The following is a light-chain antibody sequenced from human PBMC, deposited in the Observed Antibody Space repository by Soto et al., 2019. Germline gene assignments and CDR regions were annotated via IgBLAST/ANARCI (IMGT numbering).Light chain of an antibody. CDR1: TSDIGGYNY. CDR2: AVN. CDR3: SSYTNTGTFVA. V-gene: IGLV2-14*01. Sequence: QSALTQPASVSGSPGQSITISCTGTTSDIGGYNYVSWYQQRPGEAPKLMIYAVNDRPSGVSDRFSGSKSDNTASLTISGLQAEDEADYFCSSYTNTGTFVAFGAGTKLTVL. J-gene: IGLJ2*01.